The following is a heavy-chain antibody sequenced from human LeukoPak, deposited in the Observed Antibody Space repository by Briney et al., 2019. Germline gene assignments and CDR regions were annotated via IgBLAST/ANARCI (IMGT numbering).Heavy chain of an antibody. J-gene: IGHJ5*02. V-gene: IGHV3-48*03. CDR3: ARGAAGGMYNWFDP. CDR2: MSSRGSII. CDR1: GFTFSSYE. D-gene: IGHD6-13*01. Sequence: GGSLRLSCAASGFTFSSYEMNWVRQAPGKGLEWVSYMSSRGSIIFYADSVKGRFTISRDNAKNSLYLQMDCLRVEDTAVYYCARGAAGGMYNWFDPWGQGTLVTVSS.